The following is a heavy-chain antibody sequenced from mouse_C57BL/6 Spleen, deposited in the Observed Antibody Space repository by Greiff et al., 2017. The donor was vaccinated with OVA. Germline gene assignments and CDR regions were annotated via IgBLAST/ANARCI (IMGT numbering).Heavy chain of an antibody. CDR3: ARAVYYGSSPYWYCDV. Sequence: VHVKQSGPELVKPGASVKMSCKASGYTFTDYNMHWVKQSHGKSLEWIGYINPNNGGTSYNQKFKGKATLTVNKSSSTAYMELRSLTSEDSAVYYCARAVYYGSSPYWYCDVWGTGTTVTVSS. D-gene: IGHD1-1*01. V-gene: IGHV1-22*01. CDR1: GYTFTDYN. CDR2: INPNNGGT. J-gene: IGHJ1*03.